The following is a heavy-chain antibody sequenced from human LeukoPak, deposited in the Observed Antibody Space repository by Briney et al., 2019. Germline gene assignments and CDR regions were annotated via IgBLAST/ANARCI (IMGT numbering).Heavy chain of an antibody. CDR3: ARSTVTTFMNY. V-gene: IGHV1-69*04. J-gene: IGHJ4*02. CDR2: IIPILGIA. D-gene: IGHD4-17*01. Sequence: SVKVSCKASGGTFSSYAISWVRQAPGQGLEWMGRIIPILGIANYAQKFQGRVTITADKSTSTAYMELSSLRSEDTAVYYCARSTVTTFMNYWGQGTLVTVSS. CDR1: GGTFSSYA.